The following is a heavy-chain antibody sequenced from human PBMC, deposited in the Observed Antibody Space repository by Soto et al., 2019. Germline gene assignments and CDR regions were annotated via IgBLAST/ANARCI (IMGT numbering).Heavy chain of an antibody. V-gene: IGHV1-18*01. CDR2: ISTFNGDT. CDR1: GYSFFDYG. Sequence: ASVKVSCKASGYSFFDYGITWVRQAPGQGLEWMGWISTFNGDTNYAQQFQGRVTMTPDASTSTGYMELRSLRSDDTAVYYCAREEEVHMATIDQWGQGTLVTVSS. D-gene: IGHD5-12*01. CDR3: AREEEVHMATIDQ. J-gene: IGHJ4*02.